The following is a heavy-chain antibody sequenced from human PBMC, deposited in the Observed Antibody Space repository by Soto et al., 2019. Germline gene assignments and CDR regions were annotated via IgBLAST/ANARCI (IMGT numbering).Heavy chain of an antibody. J-gene: IGHJ5*02. CDR2: ISAYNGNT. V-gene: IGHV1-18*04. CDR3: ARWYDFWSGYYEVYNWFDP. CDR1: GYTFTSYG. Sequence: ASVKVSCKASGYTFTSYGISWVRQAPGQGLEWMGWISAYNGNTNYAQKLQGRVTITTDTSTSTAYMELRSLRSDDTAVYYCARWYDFWSGYYEVYNWFDPWGQGTLVTVSS. D-gene: IGHD3-3*01.